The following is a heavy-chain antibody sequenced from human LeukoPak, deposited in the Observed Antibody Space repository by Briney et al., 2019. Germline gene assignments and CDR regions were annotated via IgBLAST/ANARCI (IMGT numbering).Heavy chain of an antibody. V-gene: IGHV3-23*01. CDR3: ATAGERRYSSSWYVVDY. CDR1: GFTFSSYA. Sequence: GGSLRLSCAASGFTFSSYAMTWVRQSPGKGLEWVSSIGGSGASTYYADSVQGRFTVSRDNSKNTLYLQMKSLRAEDTAVYYCATAGERRYSSSWYVVDYWGRGTLVTVSS. D-gene: IGHD6-13*01. J-gene: IGHJ4*02. CDR2: IGGSGAST.